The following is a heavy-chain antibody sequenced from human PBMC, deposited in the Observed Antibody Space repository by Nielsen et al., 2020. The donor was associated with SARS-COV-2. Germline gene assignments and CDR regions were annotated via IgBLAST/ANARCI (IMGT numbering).Heavy chain of an antibody. CDR2: IYYSGST. CDR3: ATGYCSSTSCYASHAFDI. D-gene: IGHD2-2*01. Sequence: SETLSLTCTVSGGSISTSPYYWDWIRQPPGEGLEWIGSIYYSGSTYYNPSLKSRVTISVDTSKNQFSLKLSSVTAADTAVYYCATGYCSSTSCYASHAFDIWGQGTMVTVSS. CDR1: GGSISTSPYY. J-gene: IGHJ3*02. V-gene: IGHV4-39*01.